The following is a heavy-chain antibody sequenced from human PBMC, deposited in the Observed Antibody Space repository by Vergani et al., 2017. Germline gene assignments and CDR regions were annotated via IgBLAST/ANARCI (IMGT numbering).Heavy chain of an antibody. D-gene: IGHD4-17*01. CDR1: GGSISSGGYY. V-gene: IGHV3-11*05. CDR3: ARDLRGSGDYGDYASYSDY. CDR2: ISSSSSYT. Sequence: QVQLQESGPGLVKPSQTLSLTCTVSGGSISSGGYYWSWIRQAPGKGLEWVSYISSSSSYTNYADSVKGRFTISRDNDKNSLYLQMNSLRAEDTAVYYCARDLRGSGDYGDYASYSDYWGQGTLVTVSS. J-gene: IGHJ4*02.